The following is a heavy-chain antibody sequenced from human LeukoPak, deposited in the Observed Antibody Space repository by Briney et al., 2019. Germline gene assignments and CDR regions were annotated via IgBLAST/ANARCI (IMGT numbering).Heavy chain of an antibody. CDR1: GGSISSGGYY. D-gene: IGHD6-13*01. J-gene: IGHJ4*02. CDR3: ARDLVSRGYFDY. CDR2: IYHSGST. Sequence: PSQTLSLTCTVSGGSISSGGYYWSWIRQPPGKGLEWIGYIYHSGSTYYNPSLKSRVTISVDRSKNQFSLKLSSVTAADTAVYYCARDLVSRGYFDYWGQGTLVTVSS. V-gene: IGHV4-30-2*01.